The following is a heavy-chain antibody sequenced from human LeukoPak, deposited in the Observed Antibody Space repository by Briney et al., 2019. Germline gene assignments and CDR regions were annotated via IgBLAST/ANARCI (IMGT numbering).Heavy chain of an antibody. CDR1: GFTFSSYA. V-gene: IGHV4-30-2*05. CDR3: ARGSDDYGDLPLYYFDY. D-gene: IGHD4-17*01. Sequence: LRLSCAASGFTFSSYAMSWVRQPPGKGLEWIGYIYHSGSTYYNPSLKSRVTMSVDTSKNQFSLKLSSVTAADTAVYYCARGSDDYGDLPLYYFDYWGQGTLVTVSS. J-gene: IGHJ4*02. CDR2: IYHSGST.